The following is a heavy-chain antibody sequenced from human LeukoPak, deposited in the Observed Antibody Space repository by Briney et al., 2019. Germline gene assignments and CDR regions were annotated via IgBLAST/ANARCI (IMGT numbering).Heavy chain of an antibody. V-gene: IGHV4-61*02. Sequence: ASETLSLTCTVSGDSISSGDYYWSWIRQPAGKGLEWIGRISSSGSTNYNPSLKSRVTISVDTSKNQFSLKLSSVTAADTAVYFCARGPYSYDSSGAFDIWGQGTMVTISS. CDR2: ISSSGST. D-gene: IGHD3-22*01. CDR1: GDSISSGDYY. J-gene: IGHJ3*02. CDR3: ARGPYSYDSSGAFDI.